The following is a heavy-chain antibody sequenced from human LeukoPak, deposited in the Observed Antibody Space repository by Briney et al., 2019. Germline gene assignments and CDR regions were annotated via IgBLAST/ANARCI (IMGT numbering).Heavy chain of an antibody. CDR3: ARSRWLQLPFDY. CDR1: GGSISSSSYC. Sequence: PSETLSLTCTVSGGSISSSSYCWGWIRQPPGKGLEWIGSIYYSGSTYYNPSLKSRVTISVDTSKNQFSLKLSSVTAADTAVYYCARSRWLQLPFDYWGQGTLVTVSS. V-gene: IGHV4-39*01. D-gene: IGHD5-24*01. J-gene: IGHJ4*02. CDR2: IYYSGST.